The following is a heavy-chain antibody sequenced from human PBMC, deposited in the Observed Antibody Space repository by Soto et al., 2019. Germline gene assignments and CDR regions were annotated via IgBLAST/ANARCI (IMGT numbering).Heavy chain of an antibody. CDR2: INPNSGGT. D-gene: IGHD6-13*01. Sequence: QVQLVQSGAEVKKPGASVKVSCKASGYTFTGYYMHWVRQSPGQGLEWMGWINPNSGGTNYAQKFQGWVSMTRDTCISTAYIELSTLRSDDTAVYYCTRGMAYSSSGLESVPYYFGYWGQGTLVTVSS. CDR3: TRGMAYSSSGLESVPYYFGY. V-gene: IGHV1-2*04. J-gene: IGHJ4*02. CDR1: GYTFTGYY.